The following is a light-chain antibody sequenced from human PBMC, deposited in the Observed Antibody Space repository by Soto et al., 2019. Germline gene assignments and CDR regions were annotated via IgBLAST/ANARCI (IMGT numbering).Light chain of an antibody. J-gene: IGKJ5*01. V-gene: IGKV3-15*01. CDR1: QSVRNN. CDR2: GAS. Sequence: EIVMTQSPATLSVSPEESATLSCRASQSVRNNFAWYQQKPGQAPRLLIYGASTRSTGIPARFSGSGSGTEFTLNISSLQYEDFAVYYCQQYNIWPLTFGQGTRLEIK. CDR3: QQYNIWPLT.